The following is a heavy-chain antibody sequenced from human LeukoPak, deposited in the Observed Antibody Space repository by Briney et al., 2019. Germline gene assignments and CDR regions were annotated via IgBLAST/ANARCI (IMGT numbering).Heavy chain of an antibody. J-gene: IGHJ6*03. CDR1: GFIFTSYG. V-gene: IGHV3-30*02. CDR2: IRYDAINE. CDR3: AGWYYDFWSGTGLEYYMDV. D-gene: IGHD3-3*01. Sequence: GGSLRLSCVASGFIFTSYGMHWVRQAPGKGLEWVAFIRYDAINEYYADFVKGRFTISRDNAKNSLYLQMNSLRAEDTAVYYCAGWYYDFWSGTGLEYYMDVWGKGTTVTVSS.